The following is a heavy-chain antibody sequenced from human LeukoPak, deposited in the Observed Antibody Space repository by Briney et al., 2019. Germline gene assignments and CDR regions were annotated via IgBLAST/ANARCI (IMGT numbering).Heavy chain of an antibody. J-gene: IGHJ4*02. CDR3: ARAYCGGDCSGRFDY. CDR1: GGSINTYSYS. CDR2: IYSSGYTNYNPSRT. V-gene: IGHV4-61*10. D-gene: IGHD2-21*02. Sequence: PSETLSLTCTVSGGSINTYSYSWSWIRQPAGKGLEWIGRIYSSGYTNYNPSRTNYNPSLKSRVTISVDTSKNQFSLKLSSVTAADTAVYYCARAYCGGDCSGRFDYWGQGTLVTVSS.